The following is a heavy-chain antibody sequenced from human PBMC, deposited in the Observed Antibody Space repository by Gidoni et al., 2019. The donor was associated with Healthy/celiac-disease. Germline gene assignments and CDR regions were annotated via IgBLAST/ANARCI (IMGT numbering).Heavy chain of an antibody. J-gene: IGHJ4*02. CDR3: ARESGYSVSLDY. CDR1: GFTFSSYA. CDR2: ISNDGSNK. D-gene: IGHD3-22*01. V-gene: IGHV3-30*04. Sequence: QVQLVESGGGVVQPGRSLRLSCAASGFTFSSYAMHWVRQAPGKGLEWVAVISNDGSNKYFADSVKGRFTISRDNSKNTLYLQMNSLRAEDTAVYYCARESGYSVSLDYWGQGTLVTVSS.